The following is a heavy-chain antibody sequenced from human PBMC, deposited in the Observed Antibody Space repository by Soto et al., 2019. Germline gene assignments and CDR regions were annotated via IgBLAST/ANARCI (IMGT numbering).Heavy chain of an antibody. Sequence: QVQLQESGPGLVKPSQTLSLTCTVIGGSIRSPNYYWSWIRQHPGKGLEWIGNIYYNGSTNYTPPSTRRVAISLDTSKNQFALTLNSLTAAATAVYYCPRDAPLWCGELSHWGQGTLVTVSS. J-gene: IGHJ4*02. CDR3: PRDAPLWCGELSH. V-gene: IGHV4-31*03. D-gene: IGHD3-10*01. CDR2: IYYNGST. CDR1: GGSIRSPNYY.